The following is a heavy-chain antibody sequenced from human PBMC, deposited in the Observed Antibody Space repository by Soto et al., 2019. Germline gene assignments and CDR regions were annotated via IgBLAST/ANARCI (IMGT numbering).Heavy chain of an antibody. CDR1: GFSFSADGVG. CDR2: IYWVDDT. J-gene: IGHJ3*01. CDR3: AHAFGGTSWPNDAFDV. Sequence: HITLKESGPTLVKPTQTLTLTCIFSGFSFSADGVGVGWIRQPPGKTLEWLALIYWVDDTPYRPSLMSRLTITKDSSKNQVVLTMTNMDPLDTATYYCAHAFGGTSWPNDAFDVWGQGTVVTVSS. V-gene: IGHV2-5*02. D-gene: IGHD3-16*01.